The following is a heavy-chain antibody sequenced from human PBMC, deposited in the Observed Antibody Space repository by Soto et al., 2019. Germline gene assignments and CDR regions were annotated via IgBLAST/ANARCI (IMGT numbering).Heavy chain of an antibody. D-gene: IGHD2-21*02. J-gene: IGHJ3*02. CDR3: AKPRTAGDAFEI. V-gene: IGHV4-4*02. CDR2: ISHSGSS. CDR1: GGSITSSVW. Sequence: QVQLQESGPGLVKPSGTLSLTCAVSGGSITSSVWWSWVRQPPGKGLEWIGEISHSGSSNYTPSLEGRITIPLDTSKNPISRKLTSVGAADTAVYYCAKPRTAGDAFEIWGQGTMVTVSS.